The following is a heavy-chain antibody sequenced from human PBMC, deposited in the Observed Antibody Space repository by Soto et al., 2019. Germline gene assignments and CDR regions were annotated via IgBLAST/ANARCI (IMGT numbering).Heavy chain of an antibody. Sequence: EVQLVESGGGLVQPGGSLRLSWAASGFTFSSSWMNWVRQAPGKGLEWVAGIKEDGSEKYYVDIVKGRFTISRDNVENSLYLQMNSLRGEDSAVSFCARDRGYSSYDYWGLGTLVTVSS. D-gene: IGHD5-18*01. CDR1: GFTFSSSW. CDR2: IKEDGSEK. V-gene: IGHV3-7*01. CDR3: ARDRGYSSYDY. J-gene: IGHJ4*02.